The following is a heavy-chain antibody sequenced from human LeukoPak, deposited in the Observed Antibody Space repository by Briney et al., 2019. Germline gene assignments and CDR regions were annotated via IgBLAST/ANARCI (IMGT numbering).Heavy chain of an antibody. CDR2: ISGSGGST. J-gene: IGHJ6*03. CDR3: AKDYGSGSYSYYYYYYYYMDV. Sequence: PGGSLRLSCAASRFTFSSYAMSWVRQAPGKGLEWVSAISGSGGSTYYADSVKGRFTTSRDNSKNTLYLQMNSLRAEDTAVYYCAKDYGSGSYSYYYYYYYYMDVWGKGTTVTVSS. D-gene: IGHD3-10*01. CDR1: RFTFSSYA. V-gene: IGHV3-23*01.